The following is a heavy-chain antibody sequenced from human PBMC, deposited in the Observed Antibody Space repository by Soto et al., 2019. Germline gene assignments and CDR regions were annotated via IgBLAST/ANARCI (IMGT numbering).Heavy chain of an antibody. J-gene: IGHJ4*02. CDR3: AKSQVGSRNFDY. D-gene: IGHD1-26*01. CDR1: GGSISSGDYY. V-gene: IGHV4-30-4*01. CDR2: IYYSGST. Sequence: QVQLQESGPGLVKPSQTLSLTCTVSGGSISSGDYYWSWIRQPPGKGLEWIGYIYYSGSTYYNPSLKSRXXIXVVXSKNQFSLKLSSVTAADTAVYYCAKSQVGSRNFDYWGQGTLVTVSS.